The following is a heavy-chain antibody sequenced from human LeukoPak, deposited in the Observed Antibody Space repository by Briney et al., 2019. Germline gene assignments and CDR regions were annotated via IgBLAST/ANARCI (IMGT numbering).Heavy chain of an antibody. V-gene: IGHV4-30-4*01. Sequence: SQTLSLTCTVSGGSISSGDYYWSWIRQPPGKGLEWIGYIYYSGNTYYNPSLKSRVTISVDTSKNQFSLKLSSVTAADTAVYYCARDARITTVFHAFDIWGQGTLVTVSS. CDR3: ARDARITTVFHAFDI. D-gene: IGHD3-10*01. J-gene: IGHJ3*02. CDR1: GGSISSGDYY. CDR2: IYYSGNT.